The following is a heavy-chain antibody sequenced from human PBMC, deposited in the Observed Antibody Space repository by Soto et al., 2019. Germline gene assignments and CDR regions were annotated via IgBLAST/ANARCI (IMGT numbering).Heavy chain of an antibody. J-gene: IGHJ6*02. CDR1: GYSFTTYW. Sequence: GEALKISFKGPGYSFTTYWFSWVGQMPGKGLEWMGIIYPGDSDTRYSPSFQGQVTISADKSISTAYLQWSSLKASDTAMYYCARRDLLYGMDVWGQGTTVTVSS. CDR3: ARRDLLYGMDV. D-gene: IGHD3-3*01. V-gene: IGHV5-51*01. CDR2: IYPGDSDT.